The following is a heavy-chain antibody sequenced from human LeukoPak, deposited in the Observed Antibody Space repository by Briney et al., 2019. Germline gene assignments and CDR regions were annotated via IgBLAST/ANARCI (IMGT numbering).Heavy chain of an antibody. J-gene: IGHJ3*02. Sequence: GGSLRLSCAASGFTFSSYAMHWVRQAPGKGLEWMAVISYDGSNKYYADPVKGRFTISRDNSKNTLYLQMNSLRAEDTALYYCARGYSRAAFDIWGQGTVVAVSS. CDR2: ISYDGSNK. CDR3: ARGYSRAAFDI. D-gene: IGHD2-15*01. V-gene: IGHV3-30-3*01. CDR1: GFTFSSYA.